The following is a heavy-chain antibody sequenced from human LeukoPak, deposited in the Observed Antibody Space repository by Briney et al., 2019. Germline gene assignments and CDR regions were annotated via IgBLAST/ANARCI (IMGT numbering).Heavy chain of an antibody. Sequence: GSLRLSCVASGFTFSDYFMSWIRQAPGKGLEWVAYISSTDGTTNYADSVKGRFTISRDNAEKSLYLEMNSLRAEDTAVYYCARWAGRFDFDYWGQGTLVTVSS. CDR2: ISSTDGTT. CDR3: ARWAGRFDFDY. CDR1: GFTFSDYF. V-gene: IGHV3-11*01. J-gene: IGHJ4*02. D-gene: IGHD6-19*01.